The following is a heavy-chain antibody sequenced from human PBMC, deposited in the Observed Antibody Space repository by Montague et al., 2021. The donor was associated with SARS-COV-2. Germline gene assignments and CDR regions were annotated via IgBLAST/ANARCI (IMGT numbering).Heavy chain of an antibody. D-gene: IGHD3-3*01. V-gene: IGHV4-59*01. J-gene: IGHJ6*02. CDR1: GGSISSYF. CDR3: ARVVRYYDFWSGYTEYYYYGIDG. Sequence: SETLSLTCTVSGGSISSYFWSWIRRPPGKGLEWIGSIYYSGTTNYSPSLKSRVTISVDTSKNQFSLKLSSVTAADTAVYYCARVVRYYDFWSGYTEYYYYGIDGWGQGTTVTVSS. CDR2: IYYSGTT.